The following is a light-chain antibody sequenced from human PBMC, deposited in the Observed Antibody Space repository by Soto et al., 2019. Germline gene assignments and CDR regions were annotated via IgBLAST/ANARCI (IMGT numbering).Light chain of an antibody. CDR2: KAS. Sequence: DIQMTQSPSTLSASVGDRVTITCRASQSITNWLAWYQQKPGKAPKLLIYKASSLESGVPSRFSGSGSGTEFTLTISSPQPDDFATYYCQQYNSFPYTFGQGTKLEIK. CDR1: QSITNW. V-gene: IGKV1-5*03. J-gene: IGKJ2*01. CDR3: QQYNSFPYT.